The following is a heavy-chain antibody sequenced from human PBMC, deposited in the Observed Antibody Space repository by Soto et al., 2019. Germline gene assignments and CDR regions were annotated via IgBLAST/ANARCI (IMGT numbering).Heavy chain of an antibody. J-gene: IGHJ5*02. D-gene: IGHD5-12*01. CDR2: ISSSGSTI. Sequence: HPVGSLRLSCAASGFTFSSYEMNWVRQAPGKGLEWVSYISSSGSTIYYADSVKGRFTISRDNAKNSLYLQMNSLRAEDTAVYYCARVVNSGYDYDWFDPWGQGTLVTVSS. CDR1: GFTFSSYE. CDR3: ARVVNSGYDYDWFDP. V-gene: IGHV3-48*03.